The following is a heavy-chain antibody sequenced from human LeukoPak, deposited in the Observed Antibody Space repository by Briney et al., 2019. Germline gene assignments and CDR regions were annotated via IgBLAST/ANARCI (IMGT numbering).Heavy chain of an antibody. D-gene: IGHD2-15*01. CDR2: ISWNSGSI. CDR1: GFTFDEYA. J-gene: IGHJ3*02. CDR3: AKGSVVVAARGAFDI. Sequence: PGGSLRLSCAASGFTFDEYAMHWVRQAPGKGLEWVSGISWNSGSIGYADSVKGRFTISRDNAKNSLYLQMNSLRAEDMALYYCAKGSVVVAARGAFDIWGQGTMVTVSS. V-gene: IGHV3-9*03.